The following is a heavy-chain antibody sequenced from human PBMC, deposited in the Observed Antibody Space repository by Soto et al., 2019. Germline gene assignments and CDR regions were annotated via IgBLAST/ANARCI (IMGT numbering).Heavy chain of an antibody. CDR2: IDWDDDK. Sequence: ESGPTLVKPTQTLTLTCTFSGFSLSTSGMRVSWIRQPPGKALEWLARIDWDDDKFYSTSLKTRLTISKDTSKNQVVLTMTNMDPVDTATYYCARTLRNGGLFDYWGQGTLVTVSS. J-gene: IGHJ4*02. D-gene: IGHD5-12*01. CDR1: GFSLSTSGMR. V-gene: IGHV2-70*04. CDR3: ARTLRNGGLFDY.